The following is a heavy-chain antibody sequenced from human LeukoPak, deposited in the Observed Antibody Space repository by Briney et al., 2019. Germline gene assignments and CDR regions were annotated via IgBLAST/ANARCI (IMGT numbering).Heavy chain of an antibody. CDR3: ARAKRQEDNWGSFDY. J-gene: IGHJ4*02. CDR2: INPNTGNP. Sequence: GASVKVSCKASGYTFITYGINWVRQAPGQGLEWMGWINPNTGNPMYAQGFTGRFVFSLDTSVSTAYLQISSLKAEDTAVYYCARAKRQEDNWGSFDYWGQGTLVTVSS. CDR1: GYTFITYG. V-gene: IGHV7-4-1*02. D-gene: IGHD7-27*01.